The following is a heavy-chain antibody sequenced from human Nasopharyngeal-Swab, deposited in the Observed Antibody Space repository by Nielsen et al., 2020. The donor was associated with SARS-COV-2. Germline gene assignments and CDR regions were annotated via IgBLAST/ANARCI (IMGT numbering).Heavy chain of an antibody. CDR3: AKDGPGDHQVHYYYYGMDV. CDR1: GFTFSRYG. CDR2: ISYDGSNK. Sequence: GGSLRLSCAASGFTFSRYGMHWVRQAPGKGLEWVAVISYDGSNKYYADSVKGRFTISRDNSKNTLYLQMNSLRAEDTAVYYCAKDGPGDHQVHYYYYGMDVWGQGTTVTVSS. D-gene: IGHD2-21*02. J-gene: IGHJ6*02. V-gene: IGHV3-30*18.